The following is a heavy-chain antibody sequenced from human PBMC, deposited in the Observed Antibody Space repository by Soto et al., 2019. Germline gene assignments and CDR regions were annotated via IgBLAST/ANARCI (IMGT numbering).Heavy chain of an antibody. Sequence: ASVKVSWKVSGYTLTELSMHWVRQAPGKGLEWMGGFDPEDGETIYAQKFQGRVTMTEDTSTDTAYMELSSLRSEDTAVYYCATDARVRHGMDVWGQGTTVTVSS. CDR2: FDPEDGET. V-gene: IGHV1-24*01. CDR1: GYTLTELS. D-gene: IGHD2-15*01. CDR3: ATDARVRHGMDV. J-gene: IGHJ6*02.